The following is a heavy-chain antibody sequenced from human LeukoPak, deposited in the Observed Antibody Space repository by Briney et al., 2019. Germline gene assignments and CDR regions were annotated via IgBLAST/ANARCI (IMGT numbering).Heavy chain of an antibody. D-gene: IGHD6-19*01. Sequence: QPGGSLRLSCAASGFTFSSYGMHWVRQAPGKGLEWVAVIWYDGSNKYYADSVKGRFTISRDNSKNTLYLQMNSLRAEDTAVYYCAKDGEQWLARYYFDYWGQGTLVTVSS. CDR1: GFTFSSYG. V-gene: IGHV3-30*02. J-gene: IGHJ4*02. CDR2: IWYDGSNK. CDR3: AKDGEQWLARYYFDY.